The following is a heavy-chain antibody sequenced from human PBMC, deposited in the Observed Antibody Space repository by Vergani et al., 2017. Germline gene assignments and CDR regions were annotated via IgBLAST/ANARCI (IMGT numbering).Heavy chain of an antibody. CDR2: ISYDGSDK. V-gene: IGHV3-30-3*01. D-gene: IGHD3-16*02. J-gene: IGHJ4*02. CDR3: ATLVDY. Sequence: QVQLVESGGGVVQPGRAPRLSCAASGFTLCSYATRWVRQAPGKGLEWGAVISYDGSDKYYADSVKGRFTISRDNAKNTLYLPMNSLRAEDTAVYYCATLVDYWSQGTLVTVSS. CDR1: GFTLCSYA.